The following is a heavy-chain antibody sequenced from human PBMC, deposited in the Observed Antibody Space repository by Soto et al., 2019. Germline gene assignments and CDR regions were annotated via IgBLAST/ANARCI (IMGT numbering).Heavy chain of an antibody. CDR3: ARDDFWSYGMDV. CDR2: IYSGGST. V-gene: IGHV3-53*02. J-gene: IGHJ6*02. CDR1: GFTVSSNY. D-gene: IGHD3-3*01. Sequence: EVQLVETGGGLIQPGGSLRLSCAASGFTVSSNYMSWVRQAPGKGLEWVSVIYSGGSTYYADSVKGRFTISRDNSKNTLDLQMNSLRAEDTAVYYCARDDFWSYGMDVWGQGTTVTVSS.